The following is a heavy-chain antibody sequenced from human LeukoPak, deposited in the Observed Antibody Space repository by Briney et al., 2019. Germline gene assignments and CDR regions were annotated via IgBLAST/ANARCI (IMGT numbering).Heavy chain of an antibody. CDR1: GNYW. Sequence: GGSLRLSCAASGNYWMHWVRQAPGKGLEWLSGITAGGAGTNYADSVKGRFTISRDNSKNTLYLQMNSLRAEDTAVYYCARLTSLLRLNFDYWGQGTLVAVSS. V-gene: IGHV3-23*01. J-gene: IGHJ4*02. CDR2: ITAGGAGT. CDR3: ARLTSLLRLNFDY.